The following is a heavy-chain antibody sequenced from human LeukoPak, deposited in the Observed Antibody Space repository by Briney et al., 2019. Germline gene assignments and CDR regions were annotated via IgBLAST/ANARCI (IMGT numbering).Heavy chain of an antibody. J-gene: IGHJ4*02. CDR1: GFTFSSNA. CDR3: ARLSKHY. CDR2: IRSKVNSYAT. Sequence: GGSLRLSCAASGFTFSSNAMNWVRQASGKGLEWVGRIRSKVNSYATAYAASVKGRFTISRDDSKNTAYLQMNSLKTEDTAVYYCARLSKHYWGQGILVTVSS. V-gene: IGHV3-73*01.